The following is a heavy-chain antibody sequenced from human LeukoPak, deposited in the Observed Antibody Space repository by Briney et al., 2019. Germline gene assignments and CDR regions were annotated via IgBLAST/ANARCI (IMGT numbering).Heavy chain of an antibody. D-gene: IGHD3-16*01. V-gene: IGHV4-59*01. Sequence: SETLSLTCTVSGGSISSFYWNWIRQPPGKGLEWIGYIYYSGSTYYNPSLKSRVTISVDTSKNQFSLKLSSVTAADTAVYYCARDRGGRTFDYWGQGTLVTVSS. CDR3: ARDRGGRTFDY. CDR2: IYYSGST. J-gene: IGHJ4*02. CDR1: GGSISSFY.